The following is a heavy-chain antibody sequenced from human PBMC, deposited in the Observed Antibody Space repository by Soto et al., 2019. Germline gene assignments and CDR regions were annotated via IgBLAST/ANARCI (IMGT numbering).Heavy chain of an antibody. J-gene: IGHJ4*02. D-gene: IGHD4-4*01. V-gene: IGHV3-66*01. CDR1: GFIVSTSY. Sequence: EVQLVESGGGLVQPGGSLRLSCAASGFIVSTSYMSWVRQAPGKGLEWVSISYNDGSTHYADSVKGRFTISRDDSKNTIYLQIFTLRAEDTAVYYCARDSYTRYWGQGTLVTVSS. CDR3: ARDSYTRY. CDR2: SYNDGST.